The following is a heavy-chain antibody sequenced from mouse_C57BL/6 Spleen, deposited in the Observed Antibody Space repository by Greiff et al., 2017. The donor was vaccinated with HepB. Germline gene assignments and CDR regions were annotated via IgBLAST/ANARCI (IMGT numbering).Heavy chain of an antibody. CDR3: ARRVTTVVPLDY. V-gene: IGHV1-64*01. CDR1: GYTFTSYW. Sequence: VQLQQPGAELVKPGASVKLSCKASGYTFTSYWMHWVKQRPGQGLEWIGMIHPNSGSTNYNEKFKSKATLTVDKSSSTAYMQLSSLTSEDSAVYYCARRVTTVVPLDYWGQGTTLTVSS. CDR2: IHPNSGST. J-gene: IGHJ2*01. D-gene: IGHD1-1*01.